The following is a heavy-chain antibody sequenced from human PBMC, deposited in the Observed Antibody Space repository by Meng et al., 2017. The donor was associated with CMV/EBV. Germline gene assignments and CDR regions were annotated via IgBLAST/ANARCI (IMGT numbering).Heavy chain of an antibody. J-gene: IGHJ4*02. CDR3: ASRTAVAEFDY. Sequence: GESLKISCAASGFTFSSYGMHWVRQAPGKGLEWVSSISSSSSYIYYADSVKGRFTISRDNAKNSLYLQMNSLRAEDTAVYYCASRTAVAEFDYWGQGTLVTVSS. D-gene: IGHD6-19*01. CDR1: GFTFSSYG. CDR2: ISSSSSYI. V-gene: IGHV3-21*01.